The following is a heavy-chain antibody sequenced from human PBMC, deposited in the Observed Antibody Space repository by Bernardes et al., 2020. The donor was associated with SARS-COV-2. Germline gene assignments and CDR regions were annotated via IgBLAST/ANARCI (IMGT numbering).Heavy chain of an antibody. CDR1: GFRFSSYA. V-gene: IGHV3-23*01. CDR3: AKDREWEILGVFWYYYYGMDV. Sequence: GGSLRLSCAASGFRFSSYAMTWVRQAPGKGLEWVSAITGTGGSTFYADSVKGRFTISRDNSKNTLYLQMNSLRAQDTATYYCAKDREWEILGVFWYYYYGMDVWGQGTTVTVSS. J-gene: IGHJ6*02. D-gene: IGHD1-26*01. CDR2: ITGTGGST.